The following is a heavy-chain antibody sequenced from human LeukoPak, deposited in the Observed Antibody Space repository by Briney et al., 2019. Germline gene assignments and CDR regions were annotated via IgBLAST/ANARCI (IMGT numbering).Heavy chain of an antibody. Sequence: SETLSLTCDVSGSSISSTNWWSWVRQPPGKGLEWIGEIYHSGITNYNPSLKSRVSISVDKSKNQFSLKLSSVIAADTAVYYCAREDPDRKIDYWGQGTLVTVSS. J-gene: IGHJ4*02. D-gene: IGHD1-14*01. CDR2: IYHSGIT. CDR3: AREDPDRKIDY. CDR1: GSSISSTNW. V-gene: IGHV4-4*02.